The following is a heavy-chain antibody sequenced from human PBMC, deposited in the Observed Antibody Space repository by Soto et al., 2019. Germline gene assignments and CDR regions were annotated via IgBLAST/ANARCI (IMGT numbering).Heavy chain of an antibody. CDR2: ISGSGGST. D-gene: IGHD6-13*01. CDR3: AKAAPLFWYSSSWYLDYYYYGMDV. CDR1: GFTFSSYA. J-gene: IGHJ6*02. Sequence: GGSLRLSCAASGFTFSSYAMSWVRQAPGKGLEWVSAISGSGGSTYYADSVKGRFTISRDNSKNTLYLQMNSLRAEDTAVYYCAKAAPLFWYSSSWYLDYYYYGMDVWGQGTTVTVSS. V-gene: IGHV3-23*01.